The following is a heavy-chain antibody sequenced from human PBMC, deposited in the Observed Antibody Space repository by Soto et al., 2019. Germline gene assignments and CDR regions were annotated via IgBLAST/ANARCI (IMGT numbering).Heavy chain of an antibody. CDR1: GGSFSAYS. Sequence: SETLSLTCAVYGGSFSAYSWTWIRQPPGKGLEWIGEINHSGNPYYNPSLKSRVTISVDRSKNQFSLKLSSVTAADTAVYYCAAGGGLPRYYWGQGTLVTVSS. CDR3: AAGGGLPRYY. J-gene: IGHJ4*02. V-gene: IGHV4-34*01. D-gene: IGHD5-12*01. CDR2: INHSGNP.